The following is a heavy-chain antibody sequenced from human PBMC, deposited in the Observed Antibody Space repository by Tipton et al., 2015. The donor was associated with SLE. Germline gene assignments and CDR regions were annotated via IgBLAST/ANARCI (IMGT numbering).Heavy chain of an antibody. V-gene: IGHV4-34*01. CDR1: GGSFSGYY. CDR3: ARRGVDTAMACFFDY. Sequence: TLSLTCAVYGGSFSGYYWSWIRQPPGKGLEWIGEINHSGSTNYNPSLKSRVTISVDTSKNQFSLKLSSVTAADTAVYYCARRGVDTAMACFFDYWGQGTLVPVSS. CDR2: INHSGST. J-gene: IGHJ4*02. D-gene: IGHD5-18*01.